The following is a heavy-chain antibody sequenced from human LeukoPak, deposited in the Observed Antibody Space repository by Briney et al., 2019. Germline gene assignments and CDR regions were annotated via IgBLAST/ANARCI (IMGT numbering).Heavy chain of an antibody. CDR2: MNPNSGNT. CDR3: ARGGVTTNFGYHYYMDV. CDR1: GYTFTSYD. D-gene: IGHD4-17*01. Sequence: GASVKVSCKASGYTFTSYDINWVRQATGQGLEWMGWMNPNSGNTGYAQKFQGRVTMTRNTSISTAYMELSSLRSEDTAVYYCARGGVTTNFGYHYYMDVWGKGTTVTVSS. V-gene: IGHV1-8*01. J-gene: IGHJ6*03.